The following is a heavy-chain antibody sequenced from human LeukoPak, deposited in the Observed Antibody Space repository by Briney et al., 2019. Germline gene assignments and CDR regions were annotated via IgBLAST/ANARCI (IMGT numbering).Heavy chain of an antibody. D-gene: IGHD7-27*01. V-gene: IGHV3-7*04. Sequence: GGSLRLSCAASGFTFSSYWMSWVRQAPGKGLEWVANIKQDGSEKYCVESVKGRFTISRDNAKNSLFLQMKSLRAEDTAAYYCARINWGLKAFDIWGQGTMVTVSS. J-gene: IGHJ3*02. CDR2: IKQDGSEK. CDR3: ARINWGLKAFDI. CDR1: GFTFSSYW.